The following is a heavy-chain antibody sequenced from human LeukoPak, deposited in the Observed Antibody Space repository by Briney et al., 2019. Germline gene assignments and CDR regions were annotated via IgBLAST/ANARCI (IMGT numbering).Heavy chain of an antibody. Sequence: GGSLRLSCAASGFTFSGSAMHWVHQASGKGLEWVGRIRSKANSYATAYAASVKGRFTISRDDSKNTAYLQMNSLKTEDTAVYYCTRLEWSSSSSTHGDYWGQGTLVTVSS. CDR3: TRLEWSSSSSTHGDY. J-gene: IGHJ4*02. CDR1: GFTFSGSA. CDR2: IRSKANSYAT. V-gene: IGHV3-73*01. D-gene: IGHD6-6*01.